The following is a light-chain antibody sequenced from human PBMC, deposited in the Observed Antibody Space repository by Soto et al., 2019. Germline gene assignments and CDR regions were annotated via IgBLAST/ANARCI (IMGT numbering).Light chain of an antibody. Sequence: EIVMTQSPGTLTLSPGERATLSCRASQSVRSSYLAWYQQRPGQAPRLLIYGASSRATGIPDRFSGSGSGTDFTLTISRLEPEDFAVYYCQQYTTSPWTFGQGTKVDNK. CDR2: GAS. CDR3: QQYTTSPWT. J-gene: IGKJ1*01. CDR1: QSVRSSY. V-gene: IGKV3-20*01.